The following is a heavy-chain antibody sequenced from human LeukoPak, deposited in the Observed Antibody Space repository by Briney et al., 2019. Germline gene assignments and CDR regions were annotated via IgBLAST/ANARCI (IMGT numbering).Heavy chain of an antibody. J-gene: IGHJ4*02. Sequence: SETLSLTCTTSGVSISRFYWSWVRQPPGKGLEWIGNIYSGVPTYFNPSLKSRVVISVDTSKNQFSLNLTSVTAADTAMYFCVQTTGWPGFDYWGQGILVTVSS. D-gene: IGHD1-1*01. CDR3: VQTTGWPGFDY. V-gene: IGHV4-4*09. CDR1: GVSISRFY. CDR2: IYSGVPT.